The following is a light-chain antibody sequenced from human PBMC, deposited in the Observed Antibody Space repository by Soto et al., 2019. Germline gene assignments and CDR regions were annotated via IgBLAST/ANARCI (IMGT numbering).Light chain of an antibody. V-gene: IGKV3-20*01. CDR1: QIVNNNY. CDR3: QQYAKAPLT. Sequence: EIVLTHSPGTLSLSPGEGATLSCRASQIVNNNYLAWYQQKPGQAPRLVIYAASSRATGVPDRFSGSGSGTDFTLTISRLEPEDFAVYYCQQYAKAPLTFGQGTKVDIK. J-gene: IGKJ1*01. CDR2: AAS.